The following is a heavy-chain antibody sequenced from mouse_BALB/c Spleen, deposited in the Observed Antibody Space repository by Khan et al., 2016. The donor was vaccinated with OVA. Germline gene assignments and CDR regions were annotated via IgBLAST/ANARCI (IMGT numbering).Heavy chain of an antibody. CDR3: ARWGSKYPSYDMDY. Sequence: QVQLQESGPELVKPGASVRISCKASGYTFTSYYIHWVKQRPGQGLEWIGWIYPGNVNTKYNEKFKGKATLTADKSSSTAYMQLSSLTSEDSAVYFCARWGSKYPSYDMDYWGQGTSVTVSS. V-gene: IGHV1S56*01. CDR1: GYTFTSYY. J-gene: IGHJ4*01. D-gene: IGHD2-5*01. CDR2: IYPGNVNT.